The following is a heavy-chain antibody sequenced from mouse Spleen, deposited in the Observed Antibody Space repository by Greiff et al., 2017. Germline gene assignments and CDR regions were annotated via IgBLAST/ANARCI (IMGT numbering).Heavy chain of an antibody. J-gene: IGHJ1*03. CDR2: IWSGGST. CDR3: ARNSLSTVVHFDV. Sequence: VKLQESGPGLVQPSQSLSITCTVSGFSLTTYGVHWVRQSPGKGLEWLGVIWSGGSTDYNAAFISRLSISKDNSKSQVFFKMNSLQADDTAIYYCARNSLSTVVHFDVWGTGTTVTVSS. D-gene: IGHD1-1*01. V-gene: IGHV2-2*01. CDR1: GFSLTTYG.